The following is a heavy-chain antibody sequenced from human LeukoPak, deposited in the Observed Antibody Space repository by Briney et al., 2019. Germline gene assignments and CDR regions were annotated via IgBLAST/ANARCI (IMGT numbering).Heavy chain of an antibody. Sequence: GASVKVSCKASGYTFTGYYMHWVRQAPGQGLEWMGRINPNSGGTNYAQKFQGSVTMTSDTSISTAYMELSRLRSEDPAVYYCATLTRITGTSRPHYWGQGTLVTVSS. CDR3: ATLTRITGTSRPHY. V-gene: IGHV1-2*06. D-gene: IGHD1-20*01. J-gene: IGHJ4*02. CDR1: GYTFTGYY. CDR2: INPNSGGT.